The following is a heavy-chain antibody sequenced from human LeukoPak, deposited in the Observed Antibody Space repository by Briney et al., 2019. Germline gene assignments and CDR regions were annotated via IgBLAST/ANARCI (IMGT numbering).Heavy chain of an antibody. CDR3: ARLSPHSSGFFY. CDR2: INHRGST. D-gene: IGHD6-19*01. V-gene: IGHV4-34*01. J-gene: IGHJ4*02. Sequence: SETLSLTCAVYGGSFSGYYWSWIRQPPGKGLEWIGEINHRGSTNYNPSLKSRVTISVDTSKNQFSLKLSSVTAADTAVYYCARLSPHSSGFFYWGQGTLVTVSS. CDR1: GGSFSGYY.